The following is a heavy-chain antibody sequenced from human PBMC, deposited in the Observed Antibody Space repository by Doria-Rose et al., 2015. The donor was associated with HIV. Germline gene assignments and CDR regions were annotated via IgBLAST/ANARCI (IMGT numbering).Heavy chain of an antibody. CDR3: ARDAQYSSSSGFDY. J-gene: IGHJ4*02. CDR2: ISSSDSTI. V-gene: IGHV3-48*03. Sequence: GSLRLSCAASGFTFSSYEMNWVRQAPGKGLEWVSYISSSDSTIYYADSVKGQFTISRDNAKNSLYLQMNSLRAEDTAVYYCARDAQYSSSSGFDYWGQGTLVTVSS. D-gene: IGHD6-6*01. CDR1: GFTFSSYE.